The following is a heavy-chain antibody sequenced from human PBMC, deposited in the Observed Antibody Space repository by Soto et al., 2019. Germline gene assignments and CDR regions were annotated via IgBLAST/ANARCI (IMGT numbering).Heavy chain of an antibody. V-gene: IGHV4-61*03. Sequence: ETLSLTCIVSGDSVTSGSYYRTWLRQPPGKGLEWIGYISYTGRTKYNPSLQSRVTISVDTSKNDFSLNLSSVTAADTAVYFCAREWGLLPYYVMNVWGHGTAVTVSS. CDR3: AREWGLLPYYVMNV. J-gene: IGHJ6*02. D-gene: IGHD7-27*01. CDR2: ISYTGRT. CDR1: GDSVTSGSYY.